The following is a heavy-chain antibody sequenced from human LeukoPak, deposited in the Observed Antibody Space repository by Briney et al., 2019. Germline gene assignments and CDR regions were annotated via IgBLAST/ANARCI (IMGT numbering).Heavy chain of an antibody. D-gene: IGHD3-10*01. CDR3: GGSGSYYKLDC. Sequence: GGSLRLSCAASGFTFNNAWMSWVRQAPGKGLEWVGRIKSQTDGGTTDYAAPVKGRFTISRGDSKNTLYLQMNSLKTEDTAVYYCGGSGSYYKLDCWGQGTLVTVSS. CDR2: IKSQTDGGTT. CDR1: GFTFNNAW. J-gene: IGHJ4*02. V-gene: IGHV3-15*01.